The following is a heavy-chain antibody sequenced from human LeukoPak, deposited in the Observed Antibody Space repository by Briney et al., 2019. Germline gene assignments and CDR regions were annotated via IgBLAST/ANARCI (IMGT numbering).Heavy chain of an antibody. CDR1: GFTFSSYS. CDR2: ISSSSSYI. CDR3: ARDRGYSYALDY. D-gene: IGHD5-18*01. J-gene: IGHJ4*02. Sequence: GGSLRLSCAASGFTFSSYSMNWVRQAPGKGLEWVSSISSSSSYIYYADSVKGRFTISRDNAKNSLYLQMNSLGAEDTAVYYCARDRGYSYALDYWGQGTLVTVSS. V-gene: IGHV3-21*01.